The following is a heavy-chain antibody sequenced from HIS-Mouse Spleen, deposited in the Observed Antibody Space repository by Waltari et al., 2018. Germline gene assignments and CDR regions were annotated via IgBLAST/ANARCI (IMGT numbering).Heavy chain of an antibody. Sequence: QVQLVESGGGAVQPGRSLRLSCAASGFTFSSYGRHWVRQAPGKGLEWVAVISYDGSNKYYAESVKGRFTISRDNSKNTLYLQMNSLRAEDTAVYYCAKDKHHAFDYWGQGTLVTVSS. CDR3: AKDKHHAFDY. V-gene: IGHV3-30*18. J-gene: IGHJ4*02. CDR2: ISYDGSNK. CDR1: GFTFSSYG.